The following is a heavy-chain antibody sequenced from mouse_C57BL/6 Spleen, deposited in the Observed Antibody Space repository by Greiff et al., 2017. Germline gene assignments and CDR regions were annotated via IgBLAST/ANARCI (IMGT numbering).Heavy chain of an antibody. D-gene: IGHD1-1*01. Sequence: QVQLKESGAELVRPGASVKLSCKASGYTFTDYYINWVKQRPGQGLEWIARIYPGSGNTYYTEKFKGKATLTAEKSSSTAYMQLSSLTSEDAAVYICARGGTTVRRYFDYWGQGTTLTVSS. CDR3: ARGGTTVRRYFDY. V-gene: IGHV1-76*01. CDR1: GYTFTDYY. CDR2: IYPGSGNT. J-gene: IGHJ2*01.